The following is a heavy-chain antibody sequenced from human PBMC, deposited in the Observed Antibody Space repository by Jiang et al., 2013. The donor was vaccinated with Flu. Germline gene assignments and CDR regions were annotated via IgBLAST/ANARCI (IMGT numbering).Heavy chain of an antibody. J-gene: IGHJ6*02. CDR2: FYYSGST. CDR3: ARGGRYYDFWSGYYRLNIYGMDV. Sequence: PGLVKPSETLSLTCTVSGGSVSSGSSYWNWIRQPPGKGLEWIENFYYSGSTNYNPSLKSRVTISVDKSKNQFSLKLSSVTAADTAVYYCARGGRYYDFWSGYYRLNIYGMDVWGQGTTVTVSS. CDR1: GGSVSSGSSY. V-gene: IGHV4-61*01. D-gene: IGHD3-3*01.